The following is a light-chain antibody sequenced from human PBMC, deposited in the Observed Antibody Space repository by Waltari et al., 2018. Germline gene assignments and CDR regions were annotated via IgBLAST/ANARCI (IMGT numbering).Light chain of an antibody. CDR3: QSADSSGTVV. V-gene: IGLV3-25*03. CDR1: ALPKQY. J-gene: IGLJ2*01. CDR2: KDS. Sequence: SYELTQPHSVSVSPGQTARITCSGDALPKQYASWYQQKPGQAPVLVIYKDSERPSGIPERFSGSSSGTTVTLTISGVQAEDEADYYCQSADSSGTVVFGGGTKLTVL.